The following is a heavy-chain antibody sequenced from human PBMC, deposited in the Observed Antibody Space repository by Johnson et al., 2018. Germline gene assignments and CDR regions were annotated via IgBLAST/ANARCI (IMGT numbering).Heavy chain of an antibody. V-gene: IGHV3-33*08. CDR3: ARDLLADYSNYYYYGMDV. D-gene: IGHD4-11*01. Sequence: QVRLVQAGGGVVQPGRSLRLWCAASGFTFSAYGIHWVRQTPGKGLEWVAVIWYDGGKKYYADSVKGRFTVSRDNSKNTLYLQMNSLRAEDTAVYYCARDLLADYSNYYYYGMDVWGQGTTVTVSS. J-gene: IGHJ6*02. CDR1: GFTFSAYG. CDR2: IWYDGGKK.